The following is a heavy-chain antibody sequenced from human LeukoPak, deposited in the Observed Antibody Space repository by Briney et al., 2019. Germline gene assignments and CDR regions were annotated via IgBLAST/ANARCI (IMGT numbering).Heavy chain of an antibody. CDR2: INPSGGST. Sequence: ASVKVSCKASGYTFTSYYMHWVRQAPGQGLEWMGIINPSGGSTSYAQKFQGRVTITADKSTSTAYMELSSLRSEDTAVYYCARDLSRYSSGWYLGESFDYWGQGTLVTVSS. V-gene: IGHV1-46*01. D-gene: IGHD6-19*01. CDR1: GYTFTSYY. J-gene: IGHJ4*02. CDR3: ARDLSRYSSGWYLGESFDY.